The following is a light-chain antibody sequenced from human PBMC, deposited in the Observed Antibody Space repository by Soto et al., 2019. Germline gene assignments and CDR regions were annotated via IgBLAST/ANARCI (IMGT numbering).Light chain of an antibody. Sequence: QSVLTQPPSASGSPGQSVTISCTGTSSDVGSYNYVSWYQQHPDKVPKLIIYGVNERPSGVPDRFSGSKSGNTASLTVSGLQAEDEADYYCTSYAGSNNPVVFGGGTKVTVL. CDR3: TSYAGSNNPVV. J-gene: IGLJ3*02. V-gene: IGLV2-8*01. CDR1: SSDVGSYNY. CDR2: GVN.